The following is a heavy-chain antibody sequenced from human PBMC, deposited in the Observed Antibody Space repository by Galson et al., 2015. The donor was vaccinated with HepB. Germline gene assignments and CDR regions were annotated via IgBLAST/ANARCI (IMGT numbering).Heavy chain of an antibody. J-gene: IGHJ4*02. CDR1: GYTFTSYY. D-gene: IGHD3-22*01. CDR3: ATSGGYYYDSSGYWD. V-gene: IGHV1-46*01. CDR2: INPSGGST. Sequence: SVKVSCKASGYTFTSYYMHWVRQAPGQGLEWMGIINPSGGSTSYAQKFQGRVTMTRDTSTSTVYMELSSLRSEDTAVYYCATSGGYYYDSSGYWDWGQGTLVTVSS.